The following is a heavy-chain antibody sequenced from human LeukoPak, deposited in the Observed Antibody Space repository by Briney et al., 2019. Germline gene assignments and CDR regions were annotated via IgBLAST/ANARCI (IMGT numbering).Heavy chain of an antibody. CDR2: ITGSGTTI. Sequence: PGGSLRLSCAASGFIFSSYEMNWVRQAPGKGLEWVSYITGSGTTIYYADSVKGRFTISRDNAKNSLYLQMNSLRAEDTAVYHCARDMTTVTTCLDYWGQGTLVTVSS. CDR1: GFIFSSYE. D-gene: IGHD4-17*01. V-gene: IGHV3-48*03. J-gene: IGHJ4*02. CDR3: ARDMTTVTTCLDY.